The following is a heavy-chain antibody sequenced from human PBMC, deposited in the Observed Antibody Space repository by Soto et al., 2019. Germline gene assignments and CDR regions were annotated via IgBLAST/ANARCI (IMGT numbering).Heavy chain of an antibody. CDR3: ARGKWLRSSFDY. CDR2: INHSGST. D-gene: IGHD5-12*01. CDR1: GGSFSGYY. Sequence: QVQLQQWGAGLLKPSETLSLTCAVYGGSFSGYYWSWIRQPPGKGLEWIGEINHSGSTNYNPSLKSRVTTSVDTSKNQFSLKLSSVTAADTAVYYCARGKWLRSSFDYWGQGTLVTVSS. J-gene: IGHJ4*02. V-gene: IGHV4-34*01.